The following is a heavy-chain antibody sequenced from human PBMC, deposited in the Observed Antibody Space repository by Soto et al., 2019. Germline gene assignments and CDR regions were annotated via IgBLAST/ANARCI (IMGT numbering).Heavy chain of an antibody. CDR2: ISSSGSTI. V-gene: IGHV3-11*01. D-gene: IGHD2-2*02. Sequence: QVQLVESGGGLVKPGGSLRLSCAASGFTFSDYYMSWIRQAPGKGLEWVSYISSSGSTIYYADSVKGRFTISRDNAKNSLYLQMNSRRAEDTAVYYCARDSDVVVPAAIFDSFYIWGQGTMVTVAS. J-gene: IGHJ3*02. CDR3: ARDSDVVVPAAIFDSFYI. CDR1: GFTFSDYY.